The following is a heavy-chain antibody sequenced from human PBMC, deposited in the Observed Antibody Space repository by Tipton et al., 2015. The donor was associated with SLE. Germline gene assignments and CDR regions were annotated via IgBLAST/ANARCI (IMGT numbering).Heavy chain of an antibody. CDR2: LYYSGTT. J-gene: IGHJ3*01. D-gene: IGHD1-26*01. CDR1: GGSISSSSYY. V-gene: IGHV4-39*07. Sequence: TLSLTCTVSGGSISSSSYYWGWIRQPPGKGLEWIGSLYYSGTTYYNTSLKSRVTISIDTSKNQFSLKLTSVAAADTAMYYCASLVGVSTSGAFDLWGQGTMVTVSS. CDR3: ASLVGVSTSGAFDL.